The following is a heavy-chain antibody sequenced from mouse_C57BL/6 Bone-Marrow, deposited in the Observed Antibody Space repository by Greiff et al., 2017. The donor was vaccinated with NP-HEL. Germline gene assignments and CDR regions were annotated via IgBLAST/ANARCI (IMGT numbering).Heavy chain of an antibody. CDR2: IDPSDSYT. Sequence: QVQLKQPGAELVKPGASVKLSCKASGYTFTSYWMQWVKQRPGQGLEWIGEIDPSDSYTNYNQKFKGKATLTVDTSSSTAYMQLSSLTSEDSAVYYCARIGGLRGAWFAYWGQGTLVTVSA. CDR3: ARIGGLRGAWFAY. J-gene: IGHJ3*01. D-gene: IGHD2-4*01. CDR1: GYTFTSYW. V-gene: IGHV1-50*01.